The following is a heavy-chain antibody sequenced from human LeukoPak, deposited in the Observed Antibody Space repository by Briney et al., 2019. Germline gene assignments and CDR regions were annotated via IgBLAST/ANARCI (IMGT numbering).Heavy chain of an antibody. CDR3: ARTPPGGLIDY. D-gene: IGHD3-10*01. CDR1: GYTFTSYD. Sequence: ASVKVSCKASGYTFTSYDINWVRQASGQGLEWMGWMSPKSANTGYAQKFQGRVTITRDTSKSTAYMELSSLTSEDTAVYFCARTPPGGLIDYWGQGTLVTASS. V-gene: IGHV1-8*03. CDR2: MSPKSANT. J-gene: IGHJ4*02.